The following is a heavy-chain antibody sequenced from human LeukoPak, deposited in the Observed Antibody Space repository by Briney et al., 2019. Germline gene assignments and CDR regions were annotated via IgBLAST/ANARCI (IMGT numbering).Heavy chain of an antibody. Sequence: SVKVSCKASGGTFSSYAISWVRQAPGQGLEWMGGIIPIFGTANYAQKFQGRVTITTDESTSTAYMELGSLRSEDTAVYYCARDFIRRIAAAGMGWFDPWGQGTLVTVSS. J-gene: IGHJ5*02. CDR1: GGTFSSYA. D-gene: IGHD6-13*01. V-gene: IGHV1-69*05. CDR2: IIPIFGTA. CDR3: ARDFIRRIAAAGMGWFDP.